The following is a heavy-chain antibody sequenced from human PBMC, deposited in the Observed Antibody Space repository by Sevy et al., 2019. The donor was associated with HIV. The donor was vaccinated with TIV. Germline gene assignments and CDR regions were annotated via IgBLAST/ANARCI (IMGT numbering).Heavy chain of an antibody. D-gene: IGHD3-22*01. J-gene: IGHJ3*01. Sequence: LSLTCAASGFTFNTHAMTWVRQAPGKGLEWVSVISGPGLSTYYADSVKGRFTISRDNSKNTLYLQMNSLRADDTAIYYCAKALNPALESMIEVVLRTLKGFDVWGQGTMVTVSS. CDR1: GFTFNTHA. V-gene: IGHV3-23*01. CDR2: ISGPGLST. CDR3: AKALNPALESMIEVVLRTLKGFDV.